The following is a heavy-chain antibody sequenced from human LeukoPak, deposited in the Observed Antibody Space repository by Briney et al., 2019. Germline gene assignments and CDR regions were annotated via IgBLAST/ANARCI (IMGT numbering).Heavy chain of an antibody. J-gene: IGHJ4*02. CDR1: GFTFSSYW. D-gene: IGHD6-13*01. Sequence: GGSLRLSCAASGFTFSSYWMSWVRQAPGKGLDWVANIKQDGSEKYYVDSVKGRFTISRDNAKNSLYLQMNSLRAEDTAVYYCARGTIAAAGYYYFDYWGQGTQVTVSS. V-gene: IGHV3-7*04. CDR2: IKQDGSEK. CDR3: ARGTIAAAGYYYFDY.